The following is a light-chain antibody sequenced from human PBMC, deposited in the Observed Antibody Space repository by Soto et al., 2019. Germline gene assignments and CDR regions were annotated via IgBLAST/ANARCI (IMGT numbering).Light chain of an antibody. Sequence: VMTLTTLSLSVAPGQPAAISCKSIQSLLHITGETFLFWYLQKPGQSPQLLIYEVSTRVSGVPDRFSGSGSGTDFTLTISRLEPEDFAVYYCPQFSSYPLTFGGGTKVDI. J-gene: IGKJ4*01. CDR2: EVS. CDR1: QSLLHITGETF. CDR3: PQFSSYPLT. V-gene: IGKV2-29*01.